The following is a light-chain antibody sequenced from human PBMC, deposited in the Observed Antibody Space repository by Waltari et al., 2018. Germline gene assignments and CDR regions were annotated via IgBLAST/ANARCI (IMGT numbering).Light chain of an antibody. V-gene: IGKV2D-29*01. CDR3: MQNIQLPPGLT. CDR2: EVS. J-gene: IGKJ4*01. CDR1: QTLRHRDGKTY. Sequence: IVLTQAPLSLSVTPGQPASISCTSSQTLRHRDGKTYLYWYQQKPGQPPQLLIYEVSSRFYGGPERVTGSGSGTDFTLEISRVEAEDVGVYYCMQNIQLPPGLTFGGGTKVEIK.